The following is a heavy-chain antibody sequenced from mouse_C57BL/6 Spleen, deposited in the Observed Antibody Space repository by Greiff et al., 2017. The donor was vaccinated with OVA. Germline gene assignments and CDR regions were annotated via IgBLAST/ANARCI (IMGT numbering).Heavy chain of an antibody. CDR3: ARSYYGYDHWFAY. J-gene: IGHJ3*01. Sequence: QVQLQQSGAELVRPGASVKLSCKASGYTFTSYWMHWVKQRPGQGLEWIGNINPSNGGTNYNEKFKSKATLTVDKSSSTAYMQLSSLTSEDSAVYYCARSYYGYDHWFAYWGQGTLVTVSA. D-gene: IGHD2-2*01. CDR2: INPSNGGT. V-gene: IGHV1-53*01. CDR1: GYTFTSYW.